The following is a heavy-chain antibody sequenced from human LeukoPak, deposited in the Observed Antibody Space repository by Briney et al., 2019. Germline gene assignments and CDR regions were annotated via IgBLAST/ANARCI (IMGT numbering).Heavy chain of an antibody. CDR3: ARPDDYGGNSEGFEDY. J-gene: IGHJ4*02. Sequence: ASVKVSCKASGYTFTSYAMNWVRQAPGQGPEWMGWINTNTGNPTYAQGFTGRFVFSLDTSVSTAYLQISSLKAEDTAVYYCARPDDYGGNSEGFEDYWGQGTLVTVSS. CDR1: GYTFTSYA. V-gene: IGHV7-4-1*02. CDR2: INTNTGNP. D-gene: IGHD4-23*01.